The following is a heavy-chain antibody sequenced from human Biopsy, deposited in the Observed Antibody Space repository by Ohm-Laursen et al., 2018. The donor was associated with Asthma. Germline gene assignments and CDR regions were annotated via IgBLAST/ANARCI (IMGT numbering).Heavy chain of an antibody. V-gene: IGHV3-23*01. Sequence: SLRLSCSATGFTFSSYAMSWVRQAPGKGLEWVSAISGSGGSTYYVDSVKGRFTISRDNSKNTLYLQMNSLRAEDTAVYYCAKGRDYDILTGPPGFDYWGQGTLVTVSS. CDR3: AKGRDYDILTGPPGFDY. CDR2: ISGSGGST. J-gene: IGHJ4*02. CDR1: GFTFSSYA. D-gene: IGHD3-9*01.